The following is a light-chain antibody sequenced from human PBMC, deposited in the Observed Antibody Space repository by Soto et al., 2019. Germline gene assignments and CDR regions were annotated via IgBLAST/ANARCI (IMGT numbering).Light chain of an antibody. J-gene: IGKJ1*01. Sequence: EIVLTQSPATLSLSPGDRATLSCGASQSVSNNYLAWYQHKPGLAPRVLIYDASRRAAGIPDRFSGSGSGTDFTLTISRLEPEDFAVYYCHQHGSSPWTFGQGTKV. CDR2: DAS. V-gene: IGKV3D-20*01. CDR1: QSVSNNY. CDR3: HQHGSSPWT.